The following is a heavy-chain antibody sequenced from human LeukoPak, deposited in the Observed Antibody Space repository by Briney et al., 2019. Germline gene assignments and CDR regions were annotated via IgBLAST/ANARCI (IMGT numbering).Heavy chain of an antibody. CDR3: AKGSYGDSQFDY. V-gene: IGHV3-30*04. Sequence: PGRSLRLSCAASGFTFSSYAMHWVRQAPGKGLEWVAVISYDGSNKYYADSVKGRFTISRDNSKNTLYLQMNSLGAEDTALYYCAKGSYGDSQFDYWGQGTLVTVSS. CDR1: GFTFSSYA. D-gene: IGHD4-17*01. CDR2: ISYDGSNK. J-gene: IGHJ4*02.